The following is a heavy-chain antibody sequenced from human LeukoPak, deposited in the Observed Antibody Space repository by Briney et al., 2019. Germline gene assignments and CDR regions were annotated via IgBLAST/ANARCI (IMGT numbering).Heavy chain of an antibody. D-gene: IGHD3-16*01. CDR2: VYNSGST. J-gene: IGHJ5*02. V-gene: IGHV4-39*01. Sequence: SETLSLTCTVSGGSISSYYWGWIRQPPGKGLEWIGSVYNSGSTYYNPSLKSRVTISVDTSKSQFSLELSSVTAADTAVYYCARRFGGSWFDPWGQGTLVTVSS. CDR1: GGSISSYY. CDR3: ARRFGGSWFDP.